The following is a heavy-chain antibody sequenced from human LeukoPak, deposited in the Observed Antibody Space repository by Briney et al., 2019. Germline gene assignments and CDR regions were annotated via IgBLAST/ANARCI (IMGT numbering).Heavy chain of an antibody. J-gene: IGHJ3*02. CDR3: ARSEGATPADAFDI. CDR2: INPNSGGT. Sequence: GASVKVSCKASGYTFTSYYMHWVRQAPGQGLEWMGWINPNSGGTNYAQKFQGWVTMTRDTSISTAYMELSRLRSDDTAVYYCARSEGATPADAFDIWGQGTMVTVSS. CDR1: GYTFTSYY. V-gene: IGHV1-2*04. D-gene: IGHD1-26*01.